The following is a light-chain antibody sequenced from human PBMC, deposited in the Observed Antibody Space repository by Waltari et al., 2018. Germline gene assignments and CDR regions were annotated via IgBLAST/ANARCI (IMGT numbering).Light chain of an antibody. V-gene: IGKV1-9*01. J-gene: IGKJ1*01. CDR3: QQLDTYPPWT. CDR1: QGISNS. Sequence: DIQLTQAPSFLSASVEDRVTVTCRASQGISNSLAWYQQKPGRAPKLLIYAASTLQSGVPSRFSGSGSGTAFALTISSLQPEDFATYYCQQLDTYPPWTFGQGTKVELK. CDR2: AAS.